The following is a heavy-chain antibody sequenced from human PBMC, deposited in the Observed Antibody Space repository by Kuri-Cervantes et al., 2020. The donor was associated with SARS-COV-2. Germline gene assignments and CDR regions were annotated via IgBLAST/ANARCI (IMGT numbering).Heavy chain of an antibody. D-gene: IGHD5-24*01. Sequence: GGSLRLSCAASGFTLSDYYMSWIRQAPGKGLEWISYISGSSSYTDYVDSVRGRITISRDNAKNSLYLQMNSLRAEDTAVYYCARPKEEMATFLSAFDIWGQGTRVTGSS. CDR1: GFTLSDYY. CDR2: ISGSSSYT. J-gene: IGHJ3*02. V-gene: IGHV3-11*06. CDR3: ARPKEEMATFLSAFDI.